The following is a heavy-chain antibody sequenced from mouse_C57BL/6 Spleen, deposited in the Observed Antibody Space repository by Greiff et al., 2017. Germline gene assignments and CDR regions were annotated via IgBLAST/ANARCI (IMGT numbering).Heavy chain of an antibody. V-gene: IGHV1-50*01. CDR2: IDPSDSYT. J-gene: IGHJ2*01. CDR3: ARREDYVDFDY. CDR1: GYTFTSYW. D-gene: IGHD2-4*01. Sequence: QVQLQQPGAELVKPGASVKLSCKASGYTFTSYWMQWVKQRPGQGLEWIGEIDPSDSYTNYNQKFKGKATLTVDTSSSTAYMQLSSLTSEDSAVYYCARREDYVDFDYWGQGTTLTVSS.